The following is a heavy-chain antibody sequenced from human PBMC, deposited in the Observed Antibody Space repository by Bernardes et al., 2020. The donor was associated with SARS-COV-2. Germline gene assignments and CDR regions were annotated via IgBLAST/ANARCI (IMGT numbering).Heavy chain of an antibody. D-gene: IGHD2-2*01. CDR1: GGSISSGGYY. V-gene: IGHV4-31*03. Sequence: SETLSLTCTVSGGSISSGGYYWSWIRQHPGKGLEWIGYIYYSGSTYYNPSLKSRVTISVDTSKNQFSLKLSSVTAADTAVYYCARERLGYCSSTSCGYWFDPWGQGTLVTVSS. CDR2: IYYSGST. J-gene: IGHJ5*02. CDR3: ARERLGYCSSTSCGYWFDP.